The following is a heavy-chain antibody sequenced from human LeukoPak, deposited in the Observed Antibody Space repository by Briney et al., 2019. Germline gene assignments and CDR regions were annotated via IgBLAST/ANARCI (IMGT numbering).Heavy chain of an antibody. CDR2: ISGSGSST. CDR1: GFTFSSYA. Sequence: GGSLRLSCVASGFTFSSYAMSWVRQAPGKGLEWVSVISGSGSSTYHADSVRGRFTISRDNSENTLYLQMNSLRVEDTAVYYCAKVATYGVTGTVFFDYWGQGTLVTVSS. D-gene: IGHD4-17*01. CDR3: AKVATYGVTGTVFFDY. V-gene: IGHV3-23*01. J-gene: IGHJ4*02.